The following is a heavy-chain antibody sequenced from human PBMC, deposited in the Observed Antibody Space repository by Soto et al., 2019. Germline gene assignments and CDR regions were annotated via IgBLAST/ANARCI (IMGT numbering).Heavy chain of an antibody. Sequence: EVQLVESGGGLIQPGGSLRLSCAASGFTVSRNYMTWVRRAPGKGLEWVSIIYGGGNTYYADSVKGRFTISRDNSKNTLYLQMNSLRAEDTAVYYCASSEKCGTDCCPFDYWGQGALVTVSS. CDR1: GFTVSRNY. CDR3: ASSEKCGTDCCPFDY. CDR2: IYGGGNT. D-gene: IGHD2-21*02. V-gene: IGHV3-53*01. J-gene: IGHJ4*02.